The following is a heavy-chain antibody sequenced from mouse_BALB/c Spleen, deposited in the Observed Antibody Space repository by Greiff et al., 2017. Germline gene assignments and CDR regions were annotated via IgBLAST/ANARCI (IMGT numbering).Heavy chain of an antibody. CDR1: GFTFSSFG. V-gene: IGHV5-17*02. CDR2: ISSGSSTI. J-gene: IGHJ3*01. Sequence: EVKVVESGGGLVQPGGSRKLSCAASGFTFSSFGMHWVRQAPEKGLEWVAYISSGSSTIYYADTVKGRFTISRDNPKNTLFLQMTSLRSEDTAMYYCARLGGSGAWFAYWGQGTLVTVSA. CDR3: ARLGGSGAWFAY. D-gene: IGHD3-2*02.